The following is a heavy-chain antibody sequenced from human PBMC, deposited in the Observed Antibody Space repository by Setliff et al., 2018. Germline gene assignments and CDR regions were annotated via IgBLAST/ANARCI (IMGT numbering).Heavy chain of an antibody. CDR3: ARAQGYCNGGRCYGYYYYFYMDV. CDR2: IIPMFGTT. V-gene: IGHV1-69*13. D-gene: IGHD2-15*01. J-gene: IGHJ6*03. Sequence: SVKVSCKASGYTFINYAINWVRQAPGQGLEWMGGIIPMFGTTNYAQRFRGRVTITADESTTTAYLALSSLRSEDTAVYYCARAQGYCNGGRCYGYYYYFYMDVWGRGTTVTVSS. CDR1: GYTFINYA.